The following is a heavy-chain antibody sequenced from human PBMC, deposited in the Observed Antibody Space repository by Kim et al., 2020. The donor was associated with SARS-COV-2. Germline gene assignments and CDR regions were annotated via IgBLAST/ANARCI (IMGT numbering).Heavy chain of an antibody. CDR1: GFTFSSYG. V-gene: IGHV3-30*18. CDR2: ISYDGSNK. J-gene: IGHJ6*02. CDR3: AKDIYYYGSGSYDYYYYGMDV. D-gene: IGHD3-10*01. Sequence: AGSLRLSCAASGFTFSSYGMHWVRQAPGKGLEWVAVISYDGSNKYYADSVKGRFTISRDNSKNTLYLQMNSLRAEDTAVYYCAKDIYYYGSGSYDYYYYGMDVWGQGTTVTVSS.